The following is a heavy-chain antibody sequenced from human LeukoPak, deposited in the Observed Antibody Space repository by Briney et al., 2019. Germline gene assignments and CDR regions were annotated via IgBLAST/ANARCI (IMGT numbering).Heavy chain of an antibody. CDR3: ARYCSSNSCPSSAYYGMDV. V-gene: IGHV3-53*01. CDR2: IYSGGST. Sequence: PGGSLRLSCAASGFTVSSNYMSWVRQAPGKGLEWVSVIYSGGSTYYADSAKGRFTISRDNSKNTLYLQMNSLRAEDTALYYCARYCSSNSCPSSAYYGMDVWGQGTTVTVSS. D-gene: IGHD2-2*01. J-gene: IGHJ6*02. CDR1: GFTVSSNY.